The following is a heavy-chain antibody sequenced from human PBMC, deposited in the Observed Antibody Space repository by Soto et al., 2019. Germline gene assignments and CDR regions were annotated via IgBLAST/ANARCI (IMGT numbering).Heavy chain of an antibody. V-gene: IGHV4-34*01. CDR2: INHSGST. J-gene: IGHJ4*02. D-gene: IGHD1-26*01. CDR3: ARGVGIVGATTGYFDY. Sequence: SETLSLTCAVYGGSFSGYYWSWIRQPPGKGLEWIGEINHSGSTNYNPSLKSRVTISVDTSKNQFSLKLSSVTAADTAVHYCARGVGIVGATTGYFDYWGQGTLVPSPQ. CDR1: GGSFSGYY.